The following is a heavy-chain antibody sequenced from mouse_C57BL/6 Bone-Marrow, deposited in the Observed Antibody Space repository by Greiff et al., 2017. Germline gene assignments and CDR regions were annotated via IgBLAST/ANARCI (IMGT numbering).Heavy chain of an antibody. D-gene: IGHD1-1*01. Sequence: QVQLQQSGAELVKPGASVKLSCKASGYTFTEYTIHWVKQRSGQGLEWIGWFYPGSGSIKYNEKFKDKATLTADKSSSTVYMELSRLTSEDSAVYFCARHEEGPRTVVVPFDYWGQGTTLTVSS. CDR1: GYTFTEYT. CDR3: ARHEEGPRTVVVPFDY. V-gene: IGHV1-62-2*01. CDR2: FYPGSGSI. J-gene: IGHJ2*01.